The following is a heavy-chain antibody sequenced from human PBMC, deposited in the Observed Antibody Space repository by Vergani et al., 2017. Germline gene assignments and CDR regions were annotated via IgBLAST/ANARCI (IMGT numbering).Heavy chain of an antibody. D-gene: IGHD1-1*01. J-gene: IGHJ1*01. V-gene: IGHV3-30*03. Sequence: VQLLESGGDLVQPGGSLRLSCVVSGFTSSYYGMHWVRQAPGKGLEWVAVISYDGTQKYYADSVKGRFTISRDNSKSTLYLQMNSLRTEDTAVYYCATKSXRTPGCQIGYFREWGQGTLVTVSS. CDR3: ATKSXRTPGCQIGYFRE. CDR1: GFTSSYYG. CDR2: ISYDGTQK.